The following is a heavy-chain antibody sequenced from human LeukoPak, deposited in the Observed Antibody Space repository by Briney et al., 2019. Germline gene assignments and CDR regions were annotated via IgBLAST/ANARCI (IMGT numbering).Heavy chain of an antibody. Sequence: PGGSLRLSCAASGFTFSTYSMNWVRQAPGKGLEWVALISYDGSNKYYADSVKGRFTISKDNSKNTLYLQMNSLRAEDTAVYYCATWRGATFYYFDYWGQGTLVTVSS. CDR1: GFTFSTYS. V-gene: IGHV3-30*03. J-gene: IGHJ4*02. D-gene: IGHD5-24*01. CDR3: ATWRGATFYYFDY. CDR2: ISYDGSNK.